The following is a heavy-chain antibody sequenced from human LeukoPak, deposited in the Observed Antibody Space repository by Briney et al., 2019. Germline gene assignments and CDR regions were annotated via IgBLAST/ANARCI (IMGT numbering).Heavy chain of an antibody. J-gene: IGHJ4*02. D-gene: IGHD6-13*01. CDR2: ISSSSSYT. Sequence: GGSLRLSCAASGFTFSDYYMSWNRQAPGKGLEWVSYISSSSSYTNYADSVKGRFTISRDYAKNSLYLQMNSLRAEDTAVYYCARVGHSSSWHYFDYWGQGTLVTVSS. CDR1: GFTFSDYY. CDR3: ARVGHSSSWHYFDY. V-gene: IGHV3-11*06.